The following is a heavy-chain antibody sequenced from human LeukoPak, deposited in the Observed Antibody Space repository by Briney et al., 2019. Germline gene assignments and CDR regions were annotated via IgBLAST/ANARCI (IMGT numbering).Heavy chain of an antibody. CDR2: INHSGST. CDR3: ARDVPLRGYSGSIFDY. CDR1: GGSFSGYY. J-gene: IGHJ4*02. D-gene: IGHD5-12*01. Sequence: PSETLSLTCAVYGGSFSGYYWSWIRQPPGKGLEWIGEINHSGSTNYNPSLKSRVTISVDTSKNQFSLKLSSVTAADTAVYYCARDVPLRGYSGSIFDYWGQGTLVTVSS. V-gene: IGHV4-34*01.